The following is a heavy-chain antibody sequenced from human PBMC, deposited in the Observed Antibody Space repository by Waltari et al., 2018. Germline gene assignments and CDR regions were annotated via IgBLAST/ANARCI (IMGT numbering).Heavy chain of an antibody. Sequence: EVQLVESGGGLVKPGGSLRLPGAASGFAFSNYNLNWVRQAPGKGLEWVSSISGSGTYIYYSDSVKGRFTISRDNAKNSLFLQMNSLRAEDTAVYYCARENLGVIIFHYYFMDVWGKGTTVTISS. V-gene: IGHV3-21*06. CDR2: ISGSGTYI. J-gene: IGHJ6*03. CDR1: GFAFSNYN. CDR3: ARENLGVIIFHYYFMDV. D-gene: IGHD3-3*01.